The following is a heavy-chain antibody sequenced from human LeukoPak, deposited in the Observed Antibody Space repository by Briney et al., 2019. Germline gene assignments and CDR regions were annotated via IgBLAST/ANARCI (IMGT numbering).Heavy chain of an antibody. CDR2: IYYREST. J-gene: IGHJ4*02. CDR1: GGSISSSSYY. D-gene: IGHD3-10*01. CDR3: ARGWRFGELLYRTGRYYFDY. Sequence: SETRSLTCTVSGGSISSSSYYWGWIRQPPGKGLEWIGSIYYRESTYYNPSLKSRVTMSLDTSRNHFSLKLSSVTAADTAVYYCARGWRFGELLYRTGRYYFDYWGQGTLVTVSS. V-gene: IGHV4-39*07.